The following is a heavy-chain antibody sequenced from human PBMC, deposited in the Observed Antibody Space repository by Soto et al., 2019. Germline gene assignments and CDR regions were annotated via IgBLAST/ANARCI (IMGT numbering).Heavy chain of an antibody. Sequence: GGSLRLSCAASGFTFASYAMTWVRQAPGKGLESVAGLYGNSGGIQYSDSVKGRFTISRDNSKNIVYLQMNSLRVEDTAVYFCAKDAVPGDGVWLMDHWGQGTLVTVSS. V-gene: IGHV3-23*01. D-gene: IGHD4-17*01. J-gene: IGHJ4*02. CDR1: GFTFASYA. CDR3: AKDAVPGDGVWLMDH. CDR2: LYGNSGGI.